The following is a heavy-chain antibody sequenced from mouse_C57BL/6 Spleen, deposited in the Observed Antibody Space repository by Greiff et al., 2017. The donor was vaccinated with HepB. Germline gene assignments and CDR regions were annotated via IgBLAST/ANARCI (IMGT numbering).Heavy chain of an antibody. CDR3: ARSGYDGYYLDY. J-gene: IGHJ2*01. CDR1: GYTFTSYT. V-gene: IGHV1-4*01. Sequence: VQLQESGAELARPGASVKMSCKASGYTFTSYTMHWVKQRPGQGLEWIGYINPSSGYTKYNQKFKDKATLTADKSSSTAYMQLSSLTSEDSAVYYCARSGYDGYYLDYWGQGTTLTVSS. CDR2: INPSSGYT. D-gene: IGHD2-14*01.